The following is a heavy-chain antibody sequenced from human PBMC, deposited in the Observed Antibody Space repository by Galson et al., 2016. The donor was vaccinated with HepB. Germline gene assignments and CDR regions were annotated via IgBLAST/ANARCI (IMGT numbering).Heavy chain of an antibody. CDR3: ARGTGTGGYSDY. D-gene: IGHD3/OR15-3a*01. Sequence: SVKVSCKASGYTFISYYVHWVRQAPRQGLEWMGIINPRGERTRYAQKLQGRVTVTRDTSTKTVYMELSSLRSEDTAVYYCARGTGTGGYSDYWGQGTLVTVSS. CDR2: INPRGERT. CDR1: GYTFISYY. J-gene: IGHJ4*02. V-gene: IGHV1-46*04.